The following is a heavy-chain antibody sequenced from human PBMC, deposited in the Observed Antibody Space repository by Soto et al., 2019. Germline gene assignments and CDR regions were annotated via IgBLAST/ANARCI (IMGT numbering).Heavy chain of an antibody. CDR3: ARAATPYYYDGSGYYVGTMYYFDY. V-gene: IGHV3-11*06. CDR2: ISSSSSYT. J-gene: IGHJ4*02. CDR1: GFTFSDYY. Sequence: QVQLVESGGGLVKPGGSLRLSCAASGFTFSDYYMSWIRQAPGKGLEWVSYISSSSSYTNYADSVKGRFTISRDNAKNSLYLQRNSLRAEDTAVYYCARAATPYYYDGSGYYVGTMYYFDYWGQGTLVTVSS. D-gene: IGHD3-22*01.